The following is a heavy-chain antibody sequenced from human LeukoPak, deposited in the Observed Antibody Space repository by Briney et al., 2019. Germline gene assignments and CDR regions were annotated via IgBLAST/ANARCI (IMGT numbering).Heavy chain of an antibody. CDR1: GGSIISYY. Sequence: SETLSLTCTVSGGSIISYYWSWIRQPPGKGLEWIGIIYSSGSTNYNPSLRGRLTISVDTSKNQFSLRLNSVTAADTAVYYCARHFKHVRSGTQHWFDPWGQGTLVTVSS. CDR3: ARHFKHVRSGTQHWFDP. CDR2: IYSSGST. V-gene: IGHV4-4*09. J-gene: IGHJ5*02. D-gene: IGHD1-14*01.